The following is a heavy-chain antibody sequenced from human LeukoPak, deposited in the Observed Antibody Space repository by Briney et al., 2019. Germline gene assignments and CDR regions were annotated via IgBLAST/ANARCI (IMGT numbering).Heavy chain of an antibody. V-gene: IGHV4-34*01. J-gene: IGHJ5*02. CDR2: INHSGST. Sequence: SGTLSLTCAVYGGSFSGYYWSWIRQPPGKGLEWIGEINHSGSTNYNPSLKSRVTISVDTSKNQFSLKLSSVTAADTAVYYCARGSGAWFDPWGQGTLVTVSS. CDR1: GGSFSGYY. CDR3: ARGSGAWFDP. D-gene: IGHD3-10*01.